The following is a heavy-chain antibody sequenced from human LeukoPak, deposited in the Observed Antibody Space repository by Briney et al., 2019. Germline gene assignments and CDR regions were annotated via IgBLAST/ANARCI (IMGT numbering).Heavy chain of an antibody. Sequence: SETLSLTCTVSSGSISSGIDYWVWIRQPPGKGLEWIGSIDYSGSTYYNASLKSRVTISVDTSKNQFSLKLNSVTAADTAVYYCARQWDDYIFDYWGQGTLVTVSS. J-gene: IGHJ4*02. V-gene: IGHV4-39*01. CDR3: ARQWDDYIFDY. D-gene: IGHD4-11*01. CDR2: IDYSGST. CDR1: SGSISSGIDY.